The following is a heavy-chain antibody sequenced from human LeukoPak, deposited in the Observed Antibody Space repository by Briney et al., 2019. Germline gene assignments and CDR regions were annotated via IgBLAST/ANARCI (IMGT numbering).Heavy chain of an antibody. Sequence: ASVKVSCKASGGTFSSYAISWVRQAPGQGLEWMGGIIPIFGTANYAQKFQGRVTITADKSTSTAYVELSSLRSVDTAVYYCARGYSSGWTDYYYGMDVWGKGTTVTVSS. V-gene: IGHV1-69*06. CDR1: GGTFSSYA. D-gene: IGHD6-19*01. J-gene: IGHJ6*04. CDR3: ARGYSSGWTDYYYGMDV. CDR2: IIPIFGTA.